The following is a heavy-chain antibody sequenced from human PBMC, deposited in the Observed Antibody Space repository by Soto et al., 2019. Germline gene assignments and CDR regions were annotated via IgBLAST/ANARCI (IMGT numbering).Heavy chain of an antibody. CDR2: ISYNGSNK. CDR1: GFTFSSYG. CDR3: AKGTTAGYYYYYGMDV. Sequence: GGSLRLSCAASGFTFSSYGMHWVRQEPGKGLEWVEDISYNGSNKFYADSVKGRFTISRDNSKNTLYLQMNSLRAEDTAVYYCAKGTTAGYYYYYGMDVWGQGTTVTVSS. D-gene: IGHD1-7*01. V-gene: IGHV3-30*18. J-gene: IGHJ6*02.